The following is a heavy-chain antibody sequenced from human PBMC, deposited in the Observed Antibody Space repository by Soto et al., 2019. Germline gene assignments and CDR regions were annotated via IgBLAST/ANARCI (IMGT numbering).Heavy chain of an antibody. CDR3: AKEVACTNGVCYEGGAFDL. J-gene: IGHJ3*01. CDR1: GFTFSSYA. CDR2: ISGSGGST. V-gene: IGHV3-23*01. D-gene: IGHD2-8*01. Sequence: EVQLLESGGGLVQPGGSLRLSCAASGFTFSSYAMSWVRQAPGKGLEWVSAISGSGGSTYYADSVKGRFTISRDNSKNTLYLQMNSLRAEDTAVYYCAKEVACTNGVCYEGGAFDLWGQGTMVTVSS.